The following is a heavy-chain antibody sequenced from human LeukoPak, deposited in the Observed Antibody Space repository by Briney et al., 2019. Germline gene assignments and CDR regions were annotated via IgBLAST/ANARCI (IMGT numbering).Heavy chain of an antibody. D-gene: IGHD3-10*01. CDR1: GYTFTSYG. CDR3: TRVPRELSGK. CDR2: ISAYNGNT. J-gene: IGHJ4*02. V-gene: IGHV1-18*01. Sequence: ASVKVSCKASGYTFTSYGISWVRQAPGQGLEWMGWISAYNGNTNYAQKLQGRVTMTRNTSTNTAYMELSSLTSGDTAVYYCTRVPRELSGKWGQGTLVTVSS.